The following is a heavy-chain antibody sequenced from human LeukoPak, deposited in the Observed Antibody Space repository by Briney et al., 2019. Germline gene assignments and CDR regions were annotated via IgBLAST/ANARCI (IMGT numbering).Heavy chain of an antibody. CDR1: GGSISSTIHY. Sequence: SETLSLTCTVSGGSISSTIHYWGWIRQPPGKGLEWIGSMYYSVTTYYNPSLQSRVTISGDTSKKQFSLRLTSVTAADTAVYYCVTLDTTMFSFFDPWGQGTLVTVSS. V-gene: IGHV4-39*01. J-gene: IGHJ5*02. D-gene: IGHD5-18*01. CDR3: VTLDTTMFSFFDP. CDR2: MYYSVTT.